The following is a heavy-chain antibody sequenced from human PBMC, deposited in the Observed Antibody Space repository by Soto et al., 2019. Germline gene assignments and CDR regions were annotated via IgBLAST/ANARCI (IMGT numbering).Heavy chain of an antibody. J-gene: IGHJ6*02. CDR3: ARGASGGSGWNYYYYYGMDV. D-gene: IGHD6-19*01. Sequence: QVQLVESGGGLVKPGGSLRLSCAASGFTLSDYYMSWIRQAPGKGLEWVSYISSSSSYTDYADSVKGRFTISRDNAKNSLYLQMNSLRAEDTAVYYCARGASGGSGWNYYYYYGMDVWGQGTTVIVSS. CDR2: ISSSSSYT. V-gene: IGHV3-11*05. CDR1: GFTLSDYY.